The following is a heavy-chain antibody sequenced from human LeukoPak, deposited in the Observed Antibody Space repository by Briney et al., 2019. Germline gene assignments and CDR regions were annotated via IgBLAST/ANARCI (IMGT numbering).Heavy chain of an antibody. Sequence: SETLSLTCAVYGGSFSGYYWTWIRQPPGKGLEWIGEINHSGSTNYNPSLKSRVTISVDTSKNQFSLKLTSLTAADTAVYYCARGTRYCGSTSCYDYDGMDVWGQGTTVTVSS. J-gene: IGHJ6*02. V-gene: IGHV4-34*01. CDR1: GGSFSGYY. D-gene: IGHD2-2*01. CDR3: ARGTRYCGSTSCYDYDGMDV. CDR2: INHSGST.